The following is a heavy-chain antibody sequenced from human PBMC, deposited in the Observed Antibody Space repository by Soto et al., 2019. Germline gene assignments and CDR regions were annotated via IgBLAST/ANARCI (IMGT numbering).Heavy chain of an antibody. J-gene: IGHJ4*02. V-gene: IGHV3-23*01. Sequence: PGGSLRLSCAASGFTFSSYAMSWVRQAPGKGLEWVSAISGSGGSTYYADSVKGRFTISRDNSKNTLYLQTNSLRAEDTAVYYCAKDRLDSSSSHQPFDDWGQGTRVTVSS. CDR2: ISGSGGST. D-gene: IGHD6-6*01. CDR1: GFTFSSYA. CDR3: AKDRLDSSSSHQPFDD.